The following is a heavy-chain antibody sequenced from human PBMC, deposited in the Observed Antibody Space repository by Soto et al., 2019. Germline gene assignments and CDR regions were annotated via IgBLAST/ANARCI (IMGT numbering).Heavy chain of an antibody. Sequence: PGWSLRLSCAASVITFSNAWMNWVRQAPGKGLEYIGRIRSKTDGGTTEYAAPVEGRFTISRDDSKNTLYLQMGGLKTEDTAVYYCTTTRPGTNVFDNWGQGTLVTVSS. CDR3: TTTRPGTNVFDN. D-gene: IGHD6-13*01. CDR2: IRSKTDGGTT. J-gene: IGHJ3*02. CDR1: VITFSNAW. V-gene: IGHV3-15*01.